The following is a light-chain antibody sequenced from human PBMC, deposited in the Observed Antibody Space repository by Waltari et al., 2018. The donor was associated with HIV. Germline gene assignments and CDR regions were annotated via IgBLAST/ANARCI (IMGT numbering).Light chain of an antibody. J-gene: IGKJ1*01. CDR2: WAS. Sequence: DIVMTQSPDSPAVSLGERATITCKSSQSVLYSSNNKNYLAWYQKKPGQPPKLLIYWASTREFGVPDRFSGSGSGTDFTLTISSLQAEDVAVYYCHQSYITPWTFGRGTKVEIK. CDR3: HQSYITPWT. CDR1: QSVLYSSNNKNY. V-gene: IGKV4-1*01.